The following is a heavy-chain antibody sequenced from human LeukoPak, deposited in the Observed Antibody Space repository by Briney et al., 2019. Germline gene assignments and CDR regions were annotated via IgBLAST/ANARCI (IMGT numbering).Heavy chain of an antibody. Sequence: SETLSLTCTVSGGSISSGGYYWTWIRQPAGKGLEWIGEINHSGSTNYNPSLKSRVTISVDTSKNQFSLKLSSVTAADTAVYYCARRPGIAVAGPDYWGQGTLVTVSS. V-gene: IGHV4-61*09. D-gene: IGHD6-19*01. CDR2: INHSGST. CDR3: ARRPGIAVAGPDY. J-gene: IGHJ4*02. CDR1: GGSISSGGYY.